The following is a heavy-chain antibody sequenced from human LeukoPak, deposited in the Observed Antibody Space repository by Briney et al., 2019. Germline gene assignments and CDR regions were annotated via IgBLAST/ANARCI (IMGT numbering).Heavy chain of an antibody. V-gene: IGHV3-23*01. J-gene: IGHJ4*02. CDR3: AKIPNLRDCSRTSCLYYFDF. CDR2: ISDSAST. Sequence: GGSLRLSCAASGFTFSTYAMTWVRQAPGKGLEWVSSISDSASTYYADSVKGRFTISRDNSKNTLYLKMNSLRPEDTAVYYSAKIPNLRDCSRTSCLYYFDFWGRGTLVTVSS. D-gene: IGHD2-2*01. CDR1: GFTFSTYA.